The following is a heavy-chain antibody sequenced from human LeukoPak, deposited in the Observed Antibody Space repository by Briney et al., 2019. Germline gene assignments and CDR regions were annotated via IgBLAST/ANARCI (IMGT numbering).Heavy chain of an antibody. CDR1: GGSISSYY. Sequence: PSETLSLTCTVSGGSISSYYWSWIRQPPGKGLEWIGYIYYSGSTNYNPSLKSRVTISVDTSKNQFSLKLSSVTAADTAAYYCAREMSEYSSSSPYYWGQGTLVTVSS. V-gene: IGHV4-59*12. CDR2: IYYSGST. D-gene: IGHD6-6*01. CDR3: AREMSEYSSSSPYY. J-gene: IGHJ4*02.